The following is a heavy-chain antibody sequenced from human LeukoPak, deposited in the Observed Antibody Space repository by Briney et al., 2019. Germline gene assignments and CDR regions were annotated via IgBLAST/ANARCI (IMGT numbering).Heavy chain of an antibody. J-gene: IGHJ5*02. CDR1: GGTFSSYA. V-gene: IGHV1-69*13. Sequence: SVKVSCKASGGTFSSYAISWVRQAPGQGLEWMGGIIPIFGTANYAQKFQGRVTITADESTSTAYMELSSLRSEDTAVYYCARDPRIAVAGTKNWFDPWGQGALVTVSS. D-gene: IGHD6-19*01. CDR2: IIPIFGTA. CDR3: ARDPRIAVAGTKNWFDP.